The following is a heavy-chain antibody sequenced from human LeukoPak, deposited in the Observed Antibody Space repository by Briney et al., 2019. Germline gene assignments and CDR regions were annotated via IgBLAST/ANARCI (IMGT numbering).Heavy chain of an antibody. D-gene: IGHD3-16*02. J-gene: IGHJ4*02. V-gene: IGHV4-39*07. CDR3: ARSMITFGGVIVDFDY. Sequence: SETLSLTCIVSGGPISTNNYYWGWIRQPPGKGLEWIGSIYESGSTYYNPSLKSRVTISVDTSKNQFSLKLSSVTAADTAVYYCARSMITFGGVIVDFDYWGQGSLVTVSS. CDR1: GGPISTNNYY. CDR2: IYESGST.